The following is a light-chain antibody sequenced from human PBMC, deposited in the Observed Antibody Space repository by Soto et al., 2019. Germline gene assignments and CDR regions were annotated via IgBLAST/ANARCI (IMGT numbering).Light chain of an antibody. CDR3: QQLNSYPL. Sequence: DIQLTQSPSFLSASVGDRVTITCRASQGISRDLAWYQQKPGKAPKLLIYAASTLQSGVPSRFSGSGSGTEFTLTISSLQPEDFATYYCQQLNSYPLFGPGTKVDIK. J-gene: IGKJ3*01. CDR1: QGISRD. CDR2: AAS. V-gene: IGKV1-9*01.